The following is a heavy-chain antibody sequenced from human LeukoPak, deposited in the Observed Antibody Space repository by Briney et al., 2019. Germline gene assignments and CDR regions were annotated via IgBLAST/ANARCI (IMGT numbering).Heavy chain of an antibody. CDR1: GGSFSGYY. V-gene: IGHV4-34*01. D-gene: IGHD4-23*01. J-gene: IGHJ4*02. CDR2: INHSGST. Sequence: PSETLSLTCAVYGGSFSGYYWSWIRKPPGKGLEWIGEINHSGSTNYNPSLKSRVTISVDTSKNQFSLKLSSVTAADTAVYYCARIDYGGNSGLDYWGQGTLVTVSS. CDR3: ARIDYGGNSGLDY.